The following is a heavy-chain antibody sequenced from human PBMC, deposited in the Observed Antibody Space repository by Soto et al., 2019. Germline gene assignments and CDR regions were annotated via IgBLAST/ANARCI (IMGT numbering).Heavy chain of an antibody. CDR3: AREYSGYDLRDY. CDR1: GGSISSYY. CDR2: IYYSGST. Sequence: SETLSLTCTVSGGSISSYYWSWIRQPPGKGLEWIGYIYYSGSTNYNPSLKSRVTISVDTSKNQFSLKLSSVTAADTAVYYCAREYSGYDLRDYWGQGTLVTVSS. D-gene: IGHD5-12*01. J-gene: IGHJ4*02. V-gene: IGHV4-59*12.